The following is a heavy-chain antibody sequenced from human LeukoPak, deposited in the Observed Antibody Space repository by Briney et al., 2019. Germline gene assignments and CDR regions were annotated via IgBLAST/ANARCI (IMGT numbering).Heavy chain of an antibody. J-gene: IGHJ3*02. Sequence: GASVKVSCKASGYTFTSYAMHWVRQAPGQRLEWMGWINAGNGNTKYSQKFQGRVTITRDTSASTAYMELSSPRSEDTAVYYCASGPSIAADDAFDIWGQGTMVTVSS. CDR3: ASGPSIAADDAFDI. CDR1: GYTFTSYA. CDR2: INAGNGNT. D-gene: IGHD6-13*01. V-gene: IGHV1-3*01.